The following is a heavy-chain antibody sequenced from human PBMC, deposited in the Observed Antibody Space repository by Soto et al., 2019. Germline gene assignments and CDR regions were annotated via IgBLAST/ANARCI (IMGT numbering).Heavy chain of an antibody. CDR2: INPDNGNT. D-gene: IGHD3-22*01. CDR1: GYTFTRYT. J-gene: IGHJ3*02. V-gene: IGHV1-3*01. Sequence: ASVKVSCKASGYTFTRYTMNWVRQAPGQRLEWMGWINPDNGNTKSSQKFQDRVIITRDTSASTAYMDLSSLRSEDTAVYYCATPPYDSDFSAFDIWGQGTMVTVSS. CDR3: ATPPYDSDFSAFDI.